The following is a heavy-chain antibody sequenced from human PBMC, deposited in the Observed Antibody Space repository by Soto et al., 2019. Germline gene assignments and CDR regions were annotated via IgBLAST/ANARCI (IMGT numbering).Heavy chain of an antibody. CDR2: ISSSGSTI. CDR1: GFTFSSYE. CDR3: ARDRITMVRGVTPFDY. V-gene: IGHV3-48*03. D-gene: IGHD3-10*01. Sequence: SLRLSCAASGFTFSSYEMNWVRQAPGKGLEWVSYISSSGSTIYYADSVKGRFTISRDNAKNSLYLQMNSLRAEDTAVYYCARDRITMVRGVTPFDYWGQGTLVTVSS. J-gene: IGHJ4*02.